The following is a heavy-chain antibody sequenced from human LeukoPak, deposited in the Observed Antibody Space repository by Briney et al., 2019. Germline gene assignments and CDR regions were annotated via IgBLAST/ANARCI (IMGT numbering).Heavy chain of an antibody. V-gene: IGHV1-69*13. CDR1: GGTPSSYA. CDR3: ARAREDSNFWFDP. Sequence: PVASAKLSRKPSGGTPSSYATSWVPQAPQQGLECMRGIIPIFGTGNYAQKFEGRVMITADESRSRADMERSSLRAEDTAVYYCARAREDSNFWFDPWGQGTLVTVSS. J-gene: IGHJ5*02. CDR2: IIPIFGTG. D-gene: IGHD4-11*01.